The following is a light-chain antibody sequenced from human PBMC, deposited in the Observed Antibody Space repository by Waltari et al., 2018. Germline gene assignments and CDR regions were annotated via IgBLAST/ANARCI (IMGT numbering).Light chain of an antibody. CDR3: QQYYSTPWT. Sequence: DIVMTQSPDSLAVSLGERATINCKSSNAVLSTSDYKNYLAWYQQKPGQPPKLLIYWASTRESGVPARFSGSGSVTDFTLTISSLQAEDVAVYYCQQYYSTPWTFGQGTKVEIK. CDR1: NAVLSTSDYKNY. CDR2: WAS. V-gene: IGKV4-1*01. J-gene: IGKJ1*01.